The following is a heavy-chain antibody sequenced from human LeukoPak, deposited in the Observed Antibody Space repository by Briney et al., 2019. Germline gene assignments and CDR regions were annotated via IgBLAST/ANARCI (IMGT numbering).Heavy chain of an antibody. CDR2: ISDSGGST. D-gene: IGHD6-13*01. V-gene: IGHV3-23*01. J-gene: IGHJ4*02. Sequence: GGSLRLSCAASGFTFRTSAMTWVRQAPGKGLEWVSAISDSGGSTFHADSVKGRFTISRDNSKNTLYLQMNSLRAEDTAVYYCAKSWYDDYWGQGTLVTVSS. CDR3: AKSWYDDY. CDR1: GFTFRTSA.